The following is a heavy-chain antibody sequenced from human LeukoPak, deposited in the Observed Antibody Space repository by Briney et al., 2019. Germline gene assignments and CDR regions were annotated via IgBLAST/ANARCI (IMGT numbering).Heavy chain of an antibody. CDR2: IYYSGST. J-gene: IGHJ4*02. V-gene: IGHV4-31*03. Sequence: SETLSLTCTVSGGSISSGGYYWSWIRQRPGKGLEWIGYIYYSGSTYYNPSLKSRVTISVDTSKNQFSLKLSSVTAADTAVYYCARPRARQQLAIDYWGLGTLVTVSS. CDR1: GGSISSGGYY. CDR3: ARPRARQQLAIDY. D-gene: IGHD6-13*01.